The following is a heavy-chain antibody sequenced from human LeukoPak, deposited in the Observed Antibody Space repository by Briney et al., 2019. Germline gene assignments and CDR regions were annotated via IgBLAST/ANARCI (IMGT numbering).Heavy chain of an antibody. D-gene: IGHD3-22*01. CDR3: ARGHLNYYDSSGYYPYFDY. V-gene: IGHV3-48*03. Sequence: LPGGSLRLSCAASGFTVSSNYMNWVRQAPGKGLEWVSYISSSGSTIDYADSVRGRFTISRDNAKNSLYLQMNSPRAEDTAVYYCARGHLNYYDSSGYYPYFDYWGHGTLVTVSS. CDR2: ISSSGSTI. CDR1: GFTVSSNY. J-gene: IGHJ4*01.